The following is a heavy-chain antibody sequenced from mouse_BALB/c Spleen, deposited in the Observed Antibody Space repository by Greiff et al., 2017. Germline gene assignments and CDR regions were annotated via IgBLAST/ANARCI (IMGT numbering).Heavy chain of an antibody. J-gene: IGHJ4*01. Sequence: LQQPGSELVRPGASVKLSCKASGYTFTSYWMHWVKQRPGQGLEWIGNIYPGSGSTNYDEKFKSKATLTVDTSSSTAYMQLSSLTSEDSAVYYCTRGGLRRLLYAMDYWGQGTSVTVSP. V-gene: IGHV1S22*01. CDR2: IYPGSGST. CDR1: GYTFTSYW. D-gene: IGHD2-2*01. CDR3: TRGGLRRLLYAMDY.